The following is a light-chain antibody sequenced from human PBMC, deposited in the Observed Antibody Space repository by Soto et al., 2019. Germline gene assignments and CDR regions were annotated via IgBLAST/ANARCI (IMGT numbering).Light chain of an antibody. CDR1: QSVGSS. V-gene: IGKV3-15*01. J-gene: IGKJ2*02. CDR3: QHYNTWPPGT. CDR2: GAS. Sequence: DIVMTQSPAALSVSPGERATLSCRASQSVGSSVAWYQQKPGQAPRFLMYGASTRAAGVPARFSGSGSGTEFSLPISSLQSEDFAVYYCQHYNTWPPGTFGQETKLEIK.